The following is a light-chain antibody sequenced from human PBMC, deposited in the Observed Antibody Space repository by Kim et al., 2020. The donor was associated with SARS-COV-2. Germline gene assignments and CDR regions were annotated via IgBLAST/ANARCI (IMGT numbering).Light chain of an antibody. V-gene: IGKV3-20*01. Sequence: LSPGEMATLSCRASQGVTSSYLAWYQQRPGQAPRLLIYSASSRAPGIPDRFSGSGSGTDFSLTISRLEPEDFAMYYCQQYGSSRYTFGQGTKLEI. J-gene: IGKJ2*01. CDR1: QGVTSSY. CDR2: SAS. CDR3: QQYGSSRYT.